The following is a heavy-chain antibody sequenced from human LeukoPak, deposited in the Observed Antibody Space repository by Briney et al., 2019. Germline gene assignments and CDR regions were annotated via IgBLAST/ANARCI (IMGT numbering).Heavy chain of an antibody. V-gene: IGHV3-11*06. J-gene: IGHJ4*02. Sequence: PGGSLRLSCAASGFMYSDYCMTWIRQAPGKGLEWVSYISSSSGYTNYADSVKGRFTISRDNAKNSLYLQMNSLRAEDTAVYYCARVDEGRNGVTVGYWGQGTLVTVSS. CDR3: ARVDEGRNGVTVGY. D-gene: IGHD2-8*01. CDR2: ISSSSGYT. CDR1: GFMYSDYC.